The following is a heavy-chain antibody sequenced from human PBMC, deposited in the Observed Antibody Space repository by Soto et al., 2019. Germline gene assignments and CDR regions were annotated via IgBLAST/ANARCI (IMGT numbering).Heavy chain of an antibody. Sequence: GGSLRLSCAASGFTFDDYAMHWVRQAPGKGLEWVSLISWDGGSTYYADSVKGRFTISRDNSKNSLYLQMNSLRAEDTALYYCAKDIGITGTLGYFDYWGPGTLVTVAS. V-gene: IGHV3-43D*03. CDR2: ISWDGGST. J-gene: IGHJ4*02. CDR1: GFTFDDYA. CDR3: AKDIGITGTLGYFDY. D-gene: IGHD1-7*01.